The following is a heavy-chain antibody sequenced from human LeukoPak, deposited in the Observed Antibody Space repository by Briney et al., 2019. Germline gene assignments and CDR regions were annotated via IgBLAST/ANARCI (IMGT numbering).Heavy chain of an antibody. D-gene: IGHD3-16*01. V-gene: IGHV3-23*01. CDR3: ARVGDWSNYFGMDA. CDR2: IFGNGVKT. J-gene: IGHJ6*02. CDR1: GFTFSGHS. Sequence: GGSLRLPCAASGFTFSGHSMTWVRQTPGKGLEWVSVIFGNGVKTYYADSLKGRFTISRDNSKSTLYLQMNSLRADDTAVYYCARVGDWSNYFGMDAWGQGTTVSVSS.